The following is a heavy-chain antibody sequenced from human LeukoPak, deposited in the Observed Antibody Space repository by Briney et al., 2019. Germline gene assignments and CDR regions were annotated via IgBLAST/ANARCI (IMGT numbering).Heavy chain of an antibody. D-gene: IGHD6-13*01. Sequence: GGSLRLSCAASGFTVSSNYMSWVRQAPGKGLQWVAAISYDGSNKYHTDSVKGRFTISRDNSKNTLYLQMNSLRAEDTAVYYCAKAYSSSWSTSLYFDYWGQGTLVTVSS. V-gene: IGHV3-30*18. CDR3: AKAYSSSWSTSLYFDY. J-gene: IGHJ4*02. CDR2: ISYDGSNK. CDR1: GFTVSSNY.